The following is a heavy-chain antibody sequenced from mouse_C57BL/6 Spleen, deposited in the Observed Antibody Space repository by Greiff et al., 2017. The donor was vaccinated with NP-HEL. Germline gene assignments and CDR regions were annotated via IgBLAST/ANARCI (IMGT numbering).Heavy chain of an antibody. CDR1: GYTFTSYW. CDR2: IHPNSGST. V-gene: IGHV1-64*01. Sequence: QVHVKQPGAELVKPGASVKLSCKASGYTFTSYWMHWVKQRPGQGLEWIGMIHPNSGSTNYNEKFKSKATLTVEKSSSTAYMQLSSLTSEDSAVYYSGRRGSNYVWFAYWGQGTLVTVSA. J-gene: IGHJ3*01. D-gene: IGHD2-5*01. CDR3: GRRGSNYVWFAY.